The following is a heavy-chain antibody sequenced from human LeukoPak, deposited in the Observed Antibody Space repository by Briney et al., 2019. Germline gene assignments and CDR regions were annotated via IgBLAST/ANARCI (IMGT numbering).Heavy chain of an antibody. CDR2: IIPILGIA. J-gene: IGHJ4*02. D-gene: IGHD3-22*01. CDR3: ASGPSSGYEIPSLDY. CDR1: GGTFSSYA. V-gene: IGHV1-69*04. Sequence: ASVKVSCKASGGTFSSYAISWVRQAPGQGLEWMGRIIPILGIANYAQKFQGRVTITADKSTSTAYMELSSLRSEDTAVYYCASGPSSGYEIPSLDYWGQGTLVTVSS.